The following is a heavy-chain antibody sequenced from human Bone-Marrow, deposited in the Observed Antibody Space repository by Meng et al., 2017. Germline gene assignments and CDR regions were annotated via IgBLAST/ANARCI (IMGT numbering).Heavy chain of an antibody. CDR2: ISSSSSYI. CDR3: ARDMTTLNFDY. Sequence: GESLKISCAASGFTFSSYSMNWVRQAPGKGLEWVSSISSSSSYIYYADSVKGRFTISRDNAKNSLYLQMNSLRAEDTAVYYCARDMTTLNFDYWGQGTLVTVSS. J-gene: IGHJ4*02. D-gene: IGHD4-17*01. CDR1: GFTFSSYS. V-gene: IGHV3-21*01.